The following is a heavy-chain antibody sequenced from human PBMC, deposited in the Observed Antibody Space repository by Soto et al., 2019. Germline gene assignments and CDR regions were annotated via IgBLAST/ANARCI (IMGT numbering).Heavy chain of an antibody. CDR1: GYTLTELS. Sequence: ASVKVFCKVSGYTLTELSMHWVRQAPGKGLEWMGGFDPEDGETIYAQKFQGRVTMTEDTSTDTAYMELSSLRSEDTAVYYCATNTDLIQLWRGCYFDYWGQGTLVTVSS. J-gene: IGHJ4*02. V-gene: IGHV1-24*01. D-gene: IGHD5-18*01. CDR3: ATNTDLIQLWRGCYFDY. CDR2: FDPEDGET.